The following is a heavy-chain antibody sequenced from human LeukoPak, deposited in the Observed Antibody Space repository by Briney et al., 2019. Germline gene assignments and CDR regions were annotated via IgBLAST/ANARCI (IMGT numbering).Heavy chain of an antibody. CDR2: IYYSGTT. V-gene: IGHV4-31*03. CDR1: GGSISSAGYY. D-gene: IGHD6-13*01. J-gene: IGHJ5*02. Sequence: SETLSLTCTVSGGSISSAGYYWRWIRQRPGKGLEWMGFIYYSGTTYYNPSLKSRVFISLNTSQNQVSLQLSSVTAADTAVYYCARATGGAAAADFDPWGQGTLVTVSS. CDR3: ARATGGAAAADFDP.